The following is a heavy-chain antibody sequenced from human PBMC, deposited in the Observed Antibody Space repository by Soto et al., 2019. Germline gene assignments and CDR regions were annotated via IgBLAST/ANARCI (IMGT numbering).Heavy chain of an antibody. D-gene: IGHD3-22*01. CDR1: GFTFSGSA. CDR3: TRLHDYYDSSVLENDY. V-gene: IGHV3-73*01. Sequence: GGSLRLSCAASGFTFSGSAMHWVRQASGKGLEWVGRIRSKANSYATAYAASVKGRFTISRDDSKNTAYLQMNSLKTEDTAVYYCTRLHDYYDSSVLENDYWGQGTLVTVSS. J-gene: IGHJ4*02. CDR2: IRSKANSYAT.